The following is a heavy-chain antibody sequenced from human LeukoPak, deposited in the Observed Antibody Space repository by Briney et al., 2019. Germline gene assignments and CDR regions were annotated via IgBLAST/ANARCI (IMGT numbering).Heavy chain of an antibody. CDR2: INHSGST. J-gene: IGHJ3*02. D-gene: IGHD2-2*01. Sequence: PSETLSLTCAVYGGSFSGYYWSWIRQPPGKGPEWIGEINHSGSTNYNPSLKSRVTISVDTSKNQFSLKLSSVTAADTAVYYCARAPTSTSHFDAFDIWGQGTMVTVSS. V-gene: IGHV4-34*01. CDR1: GGSFSGYY. CDR3: ARAPTSTSHFDAFDI.